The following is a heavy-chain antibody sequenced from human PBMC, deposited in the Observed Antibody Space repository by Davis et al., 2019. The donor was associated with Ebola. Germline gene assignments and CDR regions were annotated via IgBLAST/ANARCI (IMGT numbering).Heavy chain of an antibody. J-gene: IGHJ5*02. D-gene: IGHD3-16*01. CDR3: ARVEGDHKWFDP. CDR1: GYTFTSYG. CDR2: ISANNGNT. Sequence: ASVKVPCKASGYTFTSYGFSWVRQAPGQGLEWMGWISANNGNTNYAQKLQGRVTMTTDTSTSTAYMELRSLRSDDTAVYYCARVEGDHKWFDPWGQGTLVTVSS. V-gene: IGHV1-18*01.